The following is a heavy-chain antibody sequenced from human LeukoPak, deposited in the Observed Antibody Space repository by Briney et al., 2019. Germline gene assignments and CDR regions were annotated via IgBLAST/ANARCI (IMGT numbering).Heavy chain of an antibody. CDR2: INPNRGGT. D-gene: IGHD7-27*01. J-gene: IGHJ4*02. Sequence: ASVKVSCKASGYTVSDYFIHWVRQAPGQGLEWMGRINPNRGGTEYAQNFQGRVTMTRDTSISASYMELNRLTSDDTAVYYCARDLSTTSNWELDYWGQGTLVTVSS. CDR1: GYTVSDYF. V-gene: IGHV1-2*06. CDR3: ARDLSTTSNWELDY.